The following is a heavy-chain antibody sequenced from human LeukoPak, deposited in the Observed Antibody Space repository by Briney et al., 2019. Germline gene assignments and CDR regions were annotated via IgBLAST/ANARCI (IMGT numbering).Heavy chain of an antibody. Sequence: SGTLSLTCTVSGGSLSSYYWSWIRQPAGKGLEWIGRIYTSGSTNYNPSLKSRVTMSVDTTKNQFSLKLSSVTAADTAVYYCARIRGYSGYEAFDIWGQGTMVTVSS. CDR1: GGSLSSYY. D-gene: IGHD5-12*01. CDR3: ARIRGYSGYEAFDI. V-gene: IGHV4-4*07. CDR2: IYTSGST. J-gene: IGHJ3*02.